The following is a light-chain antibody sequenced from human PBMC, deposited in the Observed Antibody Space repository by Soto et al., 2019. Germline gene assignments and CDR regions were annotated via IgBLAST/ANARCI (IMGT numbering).Light chain of an antibody. V-gene: IGKV3-20*01. J-gene: IGKJ1*01. CDR2: LAS. CDR1: QSITNNY. CDR3: QQYRSSPWT. Sequence: EIVLTQSPGTLSLSPGERATLSCRASQSITNNYLAWYQQKPGQAPRLLIYLASNRAAGIPDRFSGSGSGADFTLTINRLEPEDFAVYHCQQYRSSPWTFGQGTKVDIK.